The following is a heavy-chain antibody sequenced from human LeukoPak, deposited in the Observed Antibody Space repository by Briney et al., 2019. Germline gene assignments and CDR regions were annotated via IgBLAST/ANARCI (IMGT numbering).Heavy chain of an antibody. CDR3: TRNSGWYGIS. J-gene: IGHJ4*02. CDR2: IGYSGGDS. V-gene: IGHV3-23*01. CDR1: GFTLSSYE. Sequence: GGSLRLSCTVSGFTLSSYEMTCFRQAPGQGLEGVSSIGYSGGDSHYADSVKGRFTISRDNSRNTLYLQLSSLRADDTAVYYCTRNSGWYGISWGQGTLVTVSS. D-gene: IGHD6-19*01.